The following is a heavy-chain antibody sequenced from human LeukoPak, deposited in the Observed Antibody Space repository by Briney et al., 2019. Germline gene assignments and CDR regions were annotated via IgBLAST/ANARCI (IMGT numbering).Heavy chain of an antibody. J-gene: IGHJ4*02. V-gene: IGHV3-23*01. CDR1: GFTFSSYA. CDR2: ISGSGGST. D-gene: IGHD5-18*01. CDR3: AKDSGYSYGSVVFDY. Sequence: GGSLRLSCAASGFTFSSYAMSWVRQAPGKGLEWVSAISGSGGSTYYADSVKGRFTISRDNSKNTLYLQMNSLRAGDTAVYYCAKDSGYSYGSVVFDYWGQGTLVTVSS.